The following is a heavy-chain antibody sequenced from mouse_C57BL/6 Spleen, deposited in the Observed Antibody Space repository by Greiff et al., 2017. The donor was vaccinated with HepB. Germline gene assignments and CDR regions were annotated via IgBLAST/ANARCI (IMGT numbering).Heavy chain of an antibody. CDR3: AREDYYGGFDY. Sequence: QVQLQQPGAELVKPGASVKLSCKASGYTFTSYWMHWVKQRPGQGLEWIGMIHPNSGSTNYNEKFKSKATLTVDKSSSTAYMQLSSLTSEDSAVYYCAREDYYGGFDYWGQGTTLTVSS. V-gene: IGHV1-64*01. CDR1: GYTFTSYW. J-gene: IGHJ2*01. D-gene: IGHD1-1*01. CDR2: IHPNSGST.